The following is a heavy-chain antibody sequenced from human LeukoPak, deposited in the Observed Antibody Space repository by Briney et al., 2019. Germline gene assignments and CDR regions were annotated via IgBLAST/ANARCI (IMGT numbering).Heavy chain of an antibody. J-gene: IGHJ4*02. Sequence: PSETLSLTCTVSGGSISSGGYYWSWIRQHPGKGLEWIGYIYYSGSTYYNPSLKSRVIISVDTSKNQFSLKLSSVTAADTAVYYCARGPRITMIPFDYWGQGTLVTVSS. CDR1: GGSISSGGYY. CDR3: ARGPRITMIPFDY. CDR2: IYYSGST. V-gene: IGHV4-31*03. D-gene: IGHD3-22*01.